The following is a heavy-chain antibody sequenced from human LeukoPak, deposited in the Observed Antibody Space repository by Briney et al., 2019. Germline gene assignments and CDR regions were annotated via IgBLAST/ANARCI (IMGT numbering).Heavy chain of an antibody. CDR2: INQSGRT. CDR3: ARDGGSNNYWFVP. J-gene: IGHJ5*02. D-gene: IGHD4-23*01. CDR1: GEPFSTYY. V-gene: IGHV4-34*01. Sequence: SETLSLTCAIYGEPFSTYYVIWIRQPPGKGLEWIGEINQSGRTNYNPSLKSRVTISVDTSKNQFSLKLKSVTAADTAVYYCARDGGSNNYWFVPWGQGMLVSVSS.